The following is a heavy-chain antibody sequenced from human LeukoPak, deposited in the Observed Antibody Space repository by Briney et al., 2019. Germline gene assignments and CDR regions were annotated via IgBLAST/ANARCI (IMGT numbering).Heavy chain of an antibody. Sequence: PGGSLRLSCAASGFAFSSNWMSWVRQAPGKGLEWVANIKEDGSEKYYVDSVKGRFTISRDNAKNSLYLQMNNLRAEDTAVYYCASYRIGYCSGDTCFADWFDPWGQGTLFTVSS. D-gene: IGHD2-15*01. CDR2: IKEDGSEK. V-gene: IGHV3-7*01. CDR1: GFAFSSNW. CDR3: ASYRIGYCSGDTCFADWFDP. J-gene: IGHJ5*02.